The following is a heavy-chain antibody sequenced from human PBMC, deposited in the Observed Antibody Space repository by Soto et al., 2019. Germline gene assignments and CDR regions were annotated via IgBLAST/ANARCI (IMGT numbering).Heavy chain of an antibody. D-gene: IGHD6-19*01. J-gene: IGHJ3*02. CDR3: ARGSAVAGIGAFDI. CDR2: MNPNSGNT. CDR1: GYTFTSYD. V-gene: IGHV1-8*02. Sequence: ASVKVSCKASGYTFTSYDINWVRQATGQGLEWMGWMNPNSGNTGYAQKFQGRVTMTRNTSISTAYMELSSLRSEDTAMYYCARGSAVAGIGAFDIWGQGTMVTVSS.